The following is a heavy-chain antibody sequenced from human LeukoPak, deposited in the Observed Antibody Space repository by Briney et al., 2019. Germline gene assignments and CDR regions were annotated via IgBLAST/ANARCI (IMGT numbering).Heavy chain of an antibody. D-gene: IGHD5-24*01. CDR3: TMTSPAGYNLVGAFDT. V-gene: IGHV1-8*01. CDR2: MNPASGNT. J-gene: IGHJ3*02. Sequence: GASVKVSCKASGYTFVNYDINWVRQATGQGLEGMGWMNPASGNTGYAQKLQGRVSMTRDTSISTAYMELSSLTYEDTAVYYCTMTSPAGYNLVGAFDTWGQGTKVTVSS. CDR1: GYTFVNYD.